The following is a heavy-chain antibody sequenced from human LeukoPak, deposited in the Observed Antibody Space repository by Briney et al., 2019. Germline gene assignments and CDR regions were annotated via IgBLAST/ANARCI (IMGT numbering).Heavy chain of an antibody. Sequence: GASVKVSCKASGYTFTIFHIHWVRQAPGQGLEWMGIINPSGGSTSYAQKFQGRVTMTRDTSTSTVYMELSSLRSEDTAVYYCARDQALYYYYYGMDVWGQGTTVTVSS. V-gene: IGHV1-46*01. CDR1: GYTFTIFH. J-gene: IGHJ6*02. CDR3: ARDQALYYYYYGMDV. CDR2: INPSGGST.